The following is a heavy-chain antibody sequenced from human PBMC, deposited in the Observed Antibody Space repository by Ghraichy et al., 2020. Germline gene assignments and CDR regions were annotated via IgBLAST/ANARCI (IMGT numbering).Heavy chain of an antibody. D-gene: IGHD3-3*01. CDR2: INPNSGGT. V-gene: IGHV1-2*02. Sequence: ASVKVSCKASGYTFTGYYMHWVRQAPGQGLEWMGWINPNSGGTNYAQKFQGRVTMTRDTSISTGYMELSRLRSDDTAVYYCARVGEPSDYYGMDVWGQGTTVTVSS. CDR3: ARVGEPSDYYGMDV. J-gene: IGHJ6*02. CDR1: GYTFTGYY.